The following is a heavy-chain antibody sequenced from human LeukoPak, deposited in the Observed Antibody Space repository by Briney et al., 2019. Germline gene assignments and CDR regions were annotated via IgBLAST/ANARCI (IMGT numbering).Heavy chain of an antibody. J-gene: IGHJ4*02. CDR2: ISYDGSNK. D-gene: IGHD2-2*01. CDR1: GFTFSSYA. Sequence: GGSLRLSCAASGFTFSSYAMHWVRQAPGKGLERVAVISYDGSNKYYADSVKGRFTISRDNAKNTLYLQMNSLRAEDTAVYDCARDPAPQGYCSSTSCYDGGLSDYWGQGTLVTVSS. CDR3: ARDPAPQGYCSSTSCYDGGLSDY. V-gene: IGHV3-30*01.